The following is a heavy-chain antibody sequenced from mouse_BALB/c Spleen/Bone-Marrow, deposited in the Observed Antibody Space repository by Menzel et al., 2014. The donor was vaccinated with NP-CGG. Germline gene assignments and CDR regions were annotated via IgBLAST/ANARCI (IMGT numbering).Heavy chain of an antibody. Sequence: VKLVESGAELARPGASVKMSCKASGYTFTNYTMQWIRQRPGQGLEWIGYIVPSSDYTNYNQNFKDKATLTADKSSSTAYMQLNSLTSEDFAVYYRAREARTGAWFAYWGQGTLVTVSA. CDR3: AREARTGAWFAY. D-gene: IGHD4-1*01. CDR2: IVPSSDYT. V-gene: IGHV1-4*01. CDR1: GYTFTNYT. J-gene: IGHJ3*01.